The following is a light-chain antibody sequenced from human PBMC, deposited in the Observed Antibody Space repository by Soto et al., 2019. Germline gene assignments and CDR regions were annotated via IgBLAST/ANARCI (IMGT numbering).Light chain of an antibody. CDR1: QSVSKN. Sequence: EIVMTQSPATLSVSPGERATLSCRASQSVSKNLAWYQQKPGQAPRLLIYHASTGATGIPARFSGSGSGTELTLTISSVQSEDCAVYYCQQYNEWLLTFGGGTKVEIK. V-gene: IGKV3-15*01. J-gene: IGKJ4*01. CDR3: QQYNEWLLT. CDR2: HAS.